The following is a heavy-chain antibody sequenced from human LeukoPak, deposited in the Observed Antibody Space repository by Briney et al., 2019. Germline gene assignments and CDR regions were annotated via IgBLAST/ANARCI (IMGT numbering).Heavy chain of an antibody. J-gene: IGHJ4*02. Sequence: GGSLRLSCAASGFTFSSYEMNWVRQAPGKGLEWVSYISSSGSTIYYADSVKGRFTISRDNAKNSLYLQMNSLRAEDTAVYYCARGGLDYYDSSGYPVDYWGQGTLVTVSS. CDR3: ARGGLDYYDSSGYPVDY. V-gene: IGHV3-48*03. D-gene: IGHD3-22*01. CDR1: GFTFSSYE. CDR2: ISSSGSTI.